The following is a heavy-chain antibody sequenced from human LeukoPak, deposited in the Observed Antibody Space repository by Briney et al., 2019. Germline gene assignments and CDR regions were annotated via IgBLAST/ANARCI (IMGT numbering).Heavy chain of an antibody. J-gene: IGHJ4*02. V-gene: IGHV3-23*01. D-gene: IGHD3/OR15-3a*01. CDR1: GITLSNYG. Sequence: GSLRLSCAVSGITLSNYGMSWVRQAPGKGLEWVAGISDSGGSTNYANSVKGRFTISRDNPKNTLYLQMNSLRAEDTAVYFCAKRGVVIRVILVGFHKEAYYFESWGQGALVTVSS. CDR2: ISDSGGST. CDR3: AKRGVVIRVILVGFHKEAYYFES.